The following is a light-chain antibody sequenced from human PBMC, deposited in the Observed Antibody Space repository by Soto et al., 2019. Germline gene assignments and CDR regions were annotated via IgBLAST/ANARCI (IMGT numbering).Light chain of an antibody. Sequence: QSLLTQPASVSGSPGQSITISCTGTSNDFGSYNAVSWYQQYPGKVPTVMIYEVYKRPSGVSLRFSGSKSGNTASLTISGLRAEDEADYYCCSFAGGTLVFGGGTKLTVL. V-gene: IGLV2-23*02. CDR2: EVY. CDR3: CSFAGGTLV. J-gene: IGLJ2*01. CDR1: SNDFGSYNA.